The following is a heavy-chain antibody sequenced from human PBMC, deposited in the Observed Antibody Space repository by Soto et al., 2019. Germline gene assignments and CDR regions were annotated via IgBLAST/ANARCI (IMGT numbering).Heavy chain of an antibody. D-gene: IGHD2-2*01. CDR3: AKDEKYCTSTTCYNSFDP. CDR1: GGSMNIGSHS. V-gene: IGHV4-30-2*01. Sequence: PSETLSLACSVSGGSMNIGSHSWNWIRQPPGKGLEWIGYIYHSGSTYYNPSLKSRVAISVDRSNNQFSLKLSSVTAADTAVYYCAKDEKYCTSTTCYNSFDPWGQGTLVTVSS. J-gene: IGHJ5*02. CDR2: IYHSGST.